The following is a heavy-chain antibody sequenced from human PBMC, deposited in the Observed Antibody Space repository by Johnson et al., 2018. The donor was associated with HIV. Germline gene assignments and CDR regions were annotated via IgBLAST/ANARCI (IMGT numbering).Heavy chain of an antibody. Sequence: VQLVESGGGLVQPGGSLRLSCAASGFTFSSYWMSWVRQAPGKGLEWVANIKQDGSEKYYVDSVKGRFTISRDNSKNTLYLQMSSLRTEDTAVYYCARVLGARGPGAFDIWGQGTMVTVSS. CDR1: GFTFSSYW. CDR3: ARVLGARGPGAFDI. V-gene: IGHV3-7*02. CDR2: IKQDGSEK. J-gene: IGHJ3*02.